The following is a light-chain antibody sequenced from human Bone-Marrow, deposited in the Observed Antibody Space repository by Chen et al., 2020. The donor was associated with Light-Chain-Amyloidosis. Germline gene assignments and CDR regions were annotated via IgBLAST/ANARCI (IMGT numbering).Light chain of an antibody. V-gene: IGLV3-21*02. CDR3: QVWDRSSDRPV. J-gene: IGLJ3*02. CDR2: DAS. Sequence: SYVLTQPSSVSVAPGQTATIACGGNNMGSTSVHWYQQTPGQAPLLVVYDASDRPSGIPERLSGSNSGNTATRTISRVEAGDEADYYWQVWDRSSDRPVFGGGTKLTVL. CDR1: NMGSTS.